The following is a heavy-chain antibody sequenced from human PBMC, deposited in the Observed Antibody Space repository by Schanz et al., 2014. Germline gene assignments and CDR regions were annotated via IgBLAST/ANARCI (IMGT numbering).Heavy chain of an antibody. D-gene: IGHD2-15*01. V-gene: IGHV3-74*01. J-gene: IGHJ6*02. CDR3: ARDDRQCSCSCSGGSCHPCGMDV. Sequence: EVQLLESGGGLVQPGGSLRLSCAASGFTFSRYWMQWVRQAPGKGLVWVSRIYMDGSGRDYGDSVKGRFTVSRDNAKSTLYLQMDTLRAEDTAVYYCARDDRQCSCSCSGGSCHPCGMDVWGQGTTXIVSS. CDR1: GFTFSRYW. CDR2: IYMDGSGR.